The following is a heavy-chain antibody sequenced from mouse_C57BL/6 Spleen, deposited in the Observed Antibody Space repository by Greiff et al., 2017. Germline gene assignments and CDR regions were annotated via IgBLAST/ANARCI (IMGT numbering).Heavy chain of an antibody. CDR1: GYTFTDYN. D-gene: IGHD1-1*01. CDR2: INPNNGGT. Sequence: EVKLQQSGPELVKPGASVKMSCKASGYTFTDYNMHWVKQSHGKSLEWIGYINPNNGGTSYKQKFKGKATLTVNKYSSTAYMELRSLTSADSAVYYCARAPYYYGSSYDWYFDVWGTGTTVTVSS. V-gene: IGHV1-22*01. J-gene: IGHJ1*03. CDR3: ARAPYYYGSSYDWYFDV.